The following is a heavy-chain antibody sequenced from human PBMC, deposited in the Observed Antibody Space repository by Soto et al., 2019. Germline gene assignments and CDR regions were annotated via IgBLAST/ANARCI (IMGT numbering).Heavy chain of an antibody. Sequence: EVRLVESGGGLVKPGGSLRLSCAASGFTFSSYSMNWVRQAPGKGLQWVSSISSSSSYIYYADSVKGRFTISRDNAKNSLYLQMNSLRAEDTAVYYCVRVLITGTPGVVGFDYWGQGTLVTVSS. CDR2: ISSSSSYI. V-gene: IGHV3-21*01. J-gene: IGHJ4*02. D-gene: IGHD1-20*01. CDR1: GFTFSSYS. CDR3: VRVLITGTPGVVGFDY.